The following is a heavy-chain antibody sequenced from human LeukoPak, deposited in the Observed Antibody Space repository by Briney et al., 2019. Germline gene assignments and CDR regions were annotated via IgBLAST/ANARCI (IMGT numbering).Heavy chain of an antibody. CDR2: IFHSGST. J-gene: IGHJ4*02. Sequence: GSLRLSCAASGFTFSSYWMSWVRQPPGKELEWIGEIFHSGSTNYNPSLKSRLTISLDKSKNQFSLKLNSVTAADTAVYYCARNGAYNLDYWGQGTLVTVSS. D-gene: IGHD1-14*01. CDR1: GFTFSSYW. CDR3: ARNGAYNLDY. V-gene: IGHV4-4*02.